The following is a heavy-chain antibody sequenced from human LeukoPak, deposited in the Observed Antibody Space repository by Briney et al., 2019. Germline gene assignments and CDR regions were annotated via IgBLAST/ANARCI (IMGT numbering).Heavy chain of an antibody. CDR3: AKDVQGTYGSGSYYSH. V-gene: IGHV3-9*01. CDR1: GFTFDDYA. J-gene: IGHJ4*02. CDR2: IRWNSGSI. Sequence: GGSLRLSCAASGFTFDDYAMHWVRQAPGMGLEWVSGIRWNSGSIGYAESVKGRFTISRDNAKNSLYLQMNSLRAEDTALYYCAKDVQGTYGSGSYYSHWGQGTLVTVSS. D-gene: IGHD3-10*01.